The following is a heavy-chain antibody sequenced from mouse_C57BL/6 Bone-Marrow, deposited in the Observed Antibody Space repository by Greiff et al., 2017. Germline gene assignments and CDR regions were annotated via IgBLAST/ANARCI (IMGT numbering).Heavy chain of an antibody. J-gene: IGHJ1*03. CDR3: ARRGHYYGSIYWYFDV. CDR2: IDPSDSYT. Sequence: QVQLQQPGAELVMPGASVKLSCKASGYTFTSYWMHWVKQRPGQGLEWIGEIDPSDSYTNYNQKFKGKSTLTVDKSSSTAYMQLSSLTSEDSAVYYGARRGHYYGSIYWYFDVWGTGTTVTVSS. D-gene: IGHD1-1*01. CDR1: GYTFTSYW. V-gene: IGHV1-69*01.